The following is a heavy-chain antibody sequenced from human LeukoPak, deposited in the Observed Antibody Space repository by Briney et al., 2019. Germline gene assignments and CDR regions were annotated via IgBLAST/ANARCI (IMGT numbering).Heavy chain of an antibody. V-gene: IGHV3-48*03. D-gene: IGHD2-2*01. CDR1: GFTFSSYE. J-gene: IGHJ4*02. CDR3: ATPDLGYCSSTSCRRGGY. Sequence: GGSLRLSCAASGFTFSSYEMNRVRQAPGKGLKWVSYISSSGSTIYYADSVKGRFTISRDNAKNSLYLQMNSLRAEDTAVYYCATPDLGYCSSTSCRRGGYWGQGTLVTVSS. CDR2: ISSSGSTI.